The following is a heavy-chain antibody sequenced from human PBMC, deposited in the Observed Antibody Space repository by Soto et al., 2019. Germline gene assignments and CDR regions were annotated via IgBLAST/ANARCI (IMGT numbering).Heavy chain of an antibody. J-gene: IGHJ6*02. V-gene: IGHV1-58*01. D-gene: IGHD5-18*01. CDR2: IVVGSGNT. CDR3: AAEPGYSYGGRYYYYYGMDV. CDR1: GFTFTSSA. Sequence: QMQLVQSGPEVKKPGTSVKVSCKASGFTFTSSAVQWVRQARGQRLEWIGWIVVGSGNTNNAQKFQERVTITRDMSTSAAYMELSSLRSEDTAVYYCAAEPGYSYGGRYYYYYGMDVWGQGTTVTVSS.